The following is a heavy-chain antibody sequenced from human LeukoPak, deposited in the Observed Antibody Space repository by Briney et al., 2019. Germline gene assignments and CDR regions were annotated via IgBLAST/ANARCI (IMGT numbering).Heavy chain of an antibody. CDR3: ARASYYYDSSGYPGYYFDY. Sequence: ASVKVSCKAPGYTFTDYYMHWVRQAPGQGLEWMGWINPNSGGTNYAQKFQGRVTMTRDTSISTAYMELSRLRSDDTAVYYCARASYYYDSSGYPGYYFDYWGQGTLVTVSS. CDR1: GYTFTDYY. J-gene: IGHJ4*02. CDR2: INPNSGGT. V-gene: IGHV1-2*02. D-gene: IGHD3-22*01.